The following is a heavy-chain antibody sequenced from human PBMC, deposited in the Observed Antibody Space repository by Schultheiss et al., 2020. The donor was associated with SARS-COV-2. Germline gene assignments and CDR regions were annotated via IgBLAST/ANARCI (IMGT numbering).Heavy chain of an antibody. CDR2: ISYDGSNK. CDR3: ARYIVATRDYYYYYMDV. V-gene: IGHV3-30*03. CDR1: GFTFSSYG. Sequence: GGSLRLSCAASGFTFSSYGMHWVRQAPGKGLEWVAVISYDGSNKYYADSVKGRFTISRDNSKNTLYLQMNSLRAEDTAVYYCARYIVATRDYYYYYMDVWGKGTTVTVSS. J-gene: IGHJ6*03. D-gene: IGHD5-12*01.